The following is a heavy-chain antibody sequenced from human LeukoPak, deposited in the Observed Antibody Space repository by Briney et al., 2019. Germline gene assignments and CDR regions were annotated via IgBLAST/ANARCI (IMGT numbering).Heavy chain of an antibody. CDR3: AKVGGPPITIFGVVVGRDAFDI. V-gene: IGHV3-30*02. D-gene: IGHD3-3*01. J-gene: IGHJ3*02. CDR2: IRYDGSNK. CDR1: GFTFSSYS. Sequence: PGGSLRLSCAASGFTFSSYSMNWVRQAPGKGLEWVAFIRYDGSNKYYADSVKGRFTISRDNSKNTLYLQMNSLRAEDTAVYYCAKVGGPPITIFGVVVGRDAFDIWGQGTMVTVSS.